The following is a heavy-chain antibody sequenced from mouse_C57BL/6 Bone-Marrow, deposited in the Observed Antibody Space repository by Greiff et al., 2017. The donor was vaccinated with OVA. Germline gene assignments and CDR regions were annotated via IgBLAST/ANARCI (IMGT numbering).Heavy chain of an antibody. CDR2: INPNNGGT. Sequence: VQLQQSGPELVKPGASVKIPCKASGYTFTDYNMDWVKQSHGKSLEWIGDINPNNGGTIYNQKFKGKATLTVDKSSSTAYMELRSLTSEDTAVYYWARRGYDGYYRFAYWGQGTLVTVSA. J-gene: IGHJ3*01. CDR1: GYTFTDYN. CDR3: ARRGYDGYYRFAY. D-gene: IGHD2-3*01. V-gene: IGHV1-18*01.